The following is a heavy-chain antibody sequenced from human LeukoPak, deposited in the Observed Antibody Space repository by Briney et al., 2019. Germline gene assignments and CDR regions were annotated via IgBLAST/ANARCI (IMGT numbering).Heavy chain of an antibody. CDR2: ISGYNGHT. Sequence: ASVKVSCKASGYTFTSYGISWVRQAPGQGLEWMGWISGYNGHTNYAQKLQGRVTMTTDTSATTAYMELSRLRSDDTAVYYCARGLGSWYLVFDYWGQGTLVTVSS. CDR1: GYTFTSYG. J-gene: IGHJ4*02. D-gene: IGHD6-13*01. CDR3: ARGLGSWYLVFDY. V-gene: IGHV1-18*01.